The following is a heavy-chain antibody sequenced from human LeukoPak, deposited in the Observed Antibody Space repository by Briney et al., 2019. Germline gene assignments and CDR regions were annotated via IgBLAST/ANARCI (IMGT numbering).Heavy chain of an antibody. CDR2: ISGSGGST. J-gene: IGHJ4*02. D-gene: IGHD1-26*01. Sequence: GGSLRLSCAPLGLTFASNAISWVGQAPGKGLGWVSAISGSGGSTYYADSVKGRFTISRDNSKNTLYLQMNSLRAEDTAVYYCAKEKSYGGSYVGYWGQGTLVTVSS. V-gene: IGHV3-23*01. CDR1: GLTFASNA. CDR3: AKEKSYGGSYVGY.